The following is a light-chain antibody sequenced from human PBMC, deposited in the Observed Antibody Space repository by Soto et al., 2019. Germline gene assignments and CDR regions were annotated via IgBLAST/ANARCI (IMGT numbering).Light chain of an antibody. J-gene: IGLJ1*01. Sequence: QSVLTQPASVSGSPGQSITISCTGTSSDVGGYNYVSWYQQHPGKAPKLMIYDVSNRPSGVSNRFSGSKSGNTATLTISGLQAEEEADYYCSSYTSSSTYVFGTGTKV. CDR3: SSYTSSSTYV. V-gene: IGLV2-14*01. CDR1: SSDVGGYNY. CDR2: DVS.